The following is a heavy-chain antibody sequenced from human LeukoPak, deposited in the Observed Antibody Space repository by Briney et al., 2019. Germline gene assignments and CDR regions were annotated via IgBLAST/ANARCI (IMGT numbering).Heavy chain of an antibody. CDR3: ARAYRAHQTFHSYHYFDY. CDR2: INQSGST. Sequence: GSLRLSCAASGFTVSTNYMSWIRQSPGKGLEWIGEINQSGSTKYNPSLKSRVTISGDTSKNQFSLRLNSVTAADTAVYFCARAYRAHQTFHSYHYFDYWGQGTLVTVSS. V-gene: IGHV4-34*01. D-gene: IGHD5-18*01. J-gene: IGHJ4*02. CDR1: GFTVSTNY.